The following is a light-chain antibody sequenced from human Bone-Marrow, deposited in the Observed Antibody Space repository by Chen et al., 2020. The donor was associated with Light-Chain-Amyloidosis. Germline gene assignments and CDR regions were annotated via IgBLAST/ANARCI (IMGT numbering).Light chain of an antibody. CDR3: QGWDRSSDRPV. CDR2: DDS. CDR1: NIGSTS. Sequence: SYVLTQPSSVSVAPGQTATIACGGNNIGSTSVHWYQQTAGQAPLLVVYDDSDRPSGIPERLSGSNSGNTATLTISRVEAGDEADYYCQGWDRSSDRPVFGGGTKLTVL. V-gene: IGLV3-21*02. J-gene: IGLJ3*02.